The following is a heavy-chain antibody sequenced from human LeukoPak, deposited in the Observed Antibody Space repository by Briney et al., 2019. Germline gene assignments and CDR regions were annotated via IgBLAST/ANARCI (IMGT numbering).Heavy chain of an antibody. CDR1: GDTVSSNSAA. J-gene: IGHJ6*02. V-gene: IGHV6-1*01. D-gene: IGHD3-22*01. Sequence: HSQTLSLTCAISGDTVSSNSAAWNWIRQSPSRGLEWLGRTYYGSKWYNDYAVSVKSRITINPDTSKNQFSLQLNSVTPEDTAVYYCARDHRYYDSSEDYYYGMDVWGQGTTVTVSS. CDR2: TYYGSKWYN. CDR3: ARDHRYYDSSEDYYYGMDV.